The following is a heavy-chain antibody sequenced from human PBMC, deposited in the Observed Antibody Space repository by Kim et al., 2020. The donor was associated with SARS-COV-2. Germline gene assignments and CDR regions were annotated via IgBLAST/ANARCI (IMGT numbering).Heavy chain of an antibody. CDR3: AREVDYYGSGSPLYYYGMDV. V-gene: IGHV4-59*01. J-gene: IGHJ6*02. Sequence: SETLSLTCTVSGGSISSYYWSWIRQPPGKGLEWIGYIYYSGSTNYNPSLKSRVTISVDTSKNQFSLKLSSVTAADTAVYYCAREVDYYGSGSPLYYYGMDVWGQGTTVTFSS. D-gene: IGHD3-10*01. CDR1: GGSISSYY. CDR2: IYYSGST.